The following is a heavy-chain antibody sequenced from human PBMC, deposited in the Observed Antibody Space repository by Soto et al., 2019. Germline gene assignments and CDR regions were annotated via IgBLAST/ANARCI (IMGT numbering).Heavy chain of an antibody. J-gene: IGHJ6*02. CDR3: ATSVGIAPTGEDGMDV. D-gene: IGHD2-8*02. CDR2: IIPILTTP. CDR1: GGTFSIYG. Sequence: QVQLVQSGAEVKKTGSSVKVSCKASGGTFSIYGFSWVRQAPGQGPEWIGGIIPILTTPNYAQKFQGRVTIVADESTTTVYMELSRLKFEGTAVYYCATSVGIAPTGEDGMDVWGQGTSVTVSS. V-gene: IGHV1-69*01.